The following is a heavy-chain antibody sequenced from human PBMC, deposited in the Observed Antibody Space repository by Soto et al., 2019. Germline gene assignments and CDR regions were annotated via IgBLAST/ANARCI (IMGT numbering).Heavy chain of an antibody. CDR2: IYPADSET. Sequence: PGESLKISCKGSGYSFFSHWIGWVRQMPAKGLEWVGIIYPADSETRYSPSFQGQVTISVDKSINTAYLQWSSLKASDTAMFYCARRPWLSGYYDYWGQGTLVTVSS. J-gene: IGHJ4*02. D-gene: IGHD3-22*01. CDR3: ARRPWLSGYYDY. CDR1: GYSFFSHW. V-gene: IGHV5-51*01.